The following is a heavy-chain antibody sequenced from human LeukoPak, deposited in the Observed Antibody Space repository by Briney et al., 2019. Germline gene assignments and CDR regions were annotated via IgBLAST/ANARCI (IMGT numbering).Heavy chain of an antibody. J-gene: IGHJ6*04. CDR1: GFTFSSFG. CDR2: ISGSGDST. V-gene: IGHV3-23*01. Sequence: GGTLRLSCGASGFTFSSFGMSWVRQAPGKGLEWVSTISGSGDSTYYADSVKGRFTISRDNSKNTLYLQMNSLRAEDTAVYYCAELGITMIGGVWGKGTTVTISS. CDR3: AELGITMIGGV. D-gene: IGHD3-10*02.